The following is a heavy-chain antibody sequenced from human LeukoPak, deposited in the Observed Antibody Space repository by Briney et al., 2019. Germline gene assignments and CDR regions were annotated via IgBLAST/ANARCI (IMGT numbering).Heavy chain of an antibody. CDR1: GFTFSSYA. CDR2: ISSSGGWT. D-gene: IGHD6-6*01. CDR3: VKDPYSSSSGGPYAMDV. Sequence: GGSLRLSCAASGFTFSSYAMSWVRQAPGKGLEWVSAISSSGGWTYYADSVKGRFTISRDNSKNALYLQMNSLRAEDTAVYYCVKDPYSSSSGGPYAMDVWGQGTTVTVSS. J-gene: IGHJ6*02. V-gene: IGHV3-23*01.